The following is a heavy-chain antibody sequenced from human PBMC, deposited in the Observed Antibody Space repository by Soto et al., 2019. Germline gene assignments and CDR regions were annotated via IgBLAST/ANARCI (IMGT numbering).Heavy chain of an antibody. CDR3: AKAPSTLYHSDGYYTSWFDP. CDR1: GFTFSNYA. J-gene: IGHJ5*02. V-gene: IGHV3-23*01. CDR2: IAGSGGST. D-gene: IGHD3-22*01. Sequence: EVQLLESGGGLVQPGGSLRLSCAASGFTFSNYAMTWVRQAAGKGLEWVSLIAGSGGSTYYADSVKGRFAISRDNSKNTMYLQMNSLRAEDTAVYYCAKAPSTLYHSDGYYTSWFDPWGQGTLVTVTS.